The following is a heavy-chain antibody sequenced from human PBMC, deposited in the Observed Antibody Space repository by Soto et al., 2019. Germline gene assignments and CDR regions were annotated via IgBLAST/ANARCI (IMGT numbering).Heavy chain of an antibody. CDR2: INAGNGNT. CDR1: GYTFTSYA. Sequence: QVPLVQAGAEVKKPGASVKVSCKASGYTFTSYAMHWVRHAPGQRREWMGWINAGNGNTKYSQKFQGRVTMTTDTSASIAYMELSSLGSEDTAVYYCATEDSSAPCVGGRAFDIWGQGTMVAVSS. V-gene: IGHV1-3*01. D-gene: IGHD6-6*01. J-gene: IGHJ3*02. CDR3: ATEDSSAPCVGGRAFDI.